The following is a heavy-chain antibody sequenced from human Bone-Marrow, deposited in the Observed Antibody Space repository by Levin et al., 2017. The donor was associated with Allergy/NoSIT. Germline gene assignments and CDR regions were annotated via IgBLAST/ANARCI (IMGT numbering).Heavy chain of an antibody. J-gene: IGHJ4*02. Sequence: SVKVSCKASGGTFSSYAISWVRQAPGQGLEWMGGIIPIFGTANYAQKFQGRVTITADKSTSTAYMELSSLRSEDTAVYYCASRTTTRYGSGSYYFDYWGQGTLVTVSS. D-gene: IGHD3-10*01. V-gene: IGHV1-69*06. CDR3: ASRTTTRYGSGSYYFDY. CDR1: GGTFSSYA. CDR2: IIPIFGTA.